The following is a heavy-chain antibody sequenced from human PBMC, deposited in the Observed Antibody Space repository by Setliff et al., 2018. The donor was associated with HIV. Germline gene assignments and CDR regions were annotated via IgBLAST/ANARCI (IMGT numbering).Heavy chain of an antibody. Sequence: ASVKVSCKASGYRFSTFGISWVRQAPGQGLEWMGWISGYTADTDYAQKFQGRVSMTTDIPTNTAYMELRSLRSDDTAVYYCARDNVRGPTNAMDVWGQGTTVTVSS. J-gene: IGHJ6*02. CDR3: ARDNVRGPTNAMDV. V-gene: IGHV1-18*01. D-gene: IGHD3-10*01. CDR1: GYRFSTFG. CDR2: ISGYTADT.